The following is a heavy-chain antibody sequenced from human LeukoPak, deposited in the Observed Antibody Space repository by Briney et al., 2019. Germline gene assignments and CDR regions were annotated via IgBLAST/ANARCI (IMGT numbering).Heavy chain of an antibody. J-gene: IGHJ4*02. CDR3: ARSGWDLDSSGCDY. CDR1: GYTFTSYA. Sequence: ASVKVSCKASGYTFTSYAITWVRQAPGQGLEWMGWISAYNGNTKYGQRLQGRVTMTTDTSTSTAYMELRSLRSDDTAVYYCARSGWDLDSSGCDYWGQGTLVTVSS. V-gene: IGHV1-18*01. CDR2: ISAYNGNT. D-gene: IGHD3-22*01.